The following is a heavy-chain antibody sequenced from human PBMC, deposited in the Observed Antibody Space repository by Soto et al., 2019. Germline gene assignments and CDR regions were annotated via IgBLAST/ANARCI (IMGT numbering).Heavy chain of an antibody. D-gene: IGHD3-3*01. CDR2: IWYDGSNK. CDR3: ARGSYYDFWSGYYTGIGPPHGFYYYGMDV. CDR1: GFTFSSYG. J-gene: IGHJ6*02. Sequence: QVQLVESGGGVVQPGRSLRLSCAASGFTFSSYGMHWVRQAPGKGLEWVAVIWYDGSNKYYADSVKGRFTISRDNSKNSLYLQMNGLRAEDTAVYYCARGSYYDFWSGYYTGIGPPHGFYYYGMDVWGQGTTVTVSS. V-gene: IGHV3-33*01.